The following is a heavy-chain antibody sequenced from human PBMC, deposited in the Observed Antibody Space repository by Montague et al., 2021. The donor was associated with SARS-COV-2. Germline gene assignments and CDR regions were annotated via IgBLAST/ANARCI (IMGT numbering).Heavy chain of an antibody. Sequence: SETPSLTCTVSGDSMNNYYWSWIRQPPGKGLEWIGYINYSGSTXXXPSXXXRVTLSKDTSKNQFSLRLTSVTAADTAMYFCARAPIYRSSWYAYFDYWGQGTLVTVSS. J-gene: IGHJ4*02. CDR2: INYSGST. V-gene: IGHV4-59*01. CDR1: GDSMNNYY. CDR3: ARAPIYRSSWYAYFDY. D-gene: IGHD6-13*01.